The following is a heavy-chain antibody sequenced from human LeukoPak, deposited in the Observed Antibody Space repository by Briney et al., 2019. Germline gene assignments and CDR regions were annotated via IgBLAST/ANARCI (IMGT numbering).Heavy chain of an antibody. CDR1: GFTFSSYA. CDR3: ARPHNWNYVVSTFDY. Sequence: GRSLRLSCAASGFTFSSYAMPWVCQAPGKGLEWVAGISYDGSNKYYADSVKGRFTISRGNSKNTLYLKMNSLRAEDTAVYYCARPHNWNYVVSTFDYWGQGTLVTVSS. J-gene: IGHJ4*02. D-gene: IGHD1-7*01. V-gene: IGHV3-30-3*01. CDR2: ISYDGSNK.